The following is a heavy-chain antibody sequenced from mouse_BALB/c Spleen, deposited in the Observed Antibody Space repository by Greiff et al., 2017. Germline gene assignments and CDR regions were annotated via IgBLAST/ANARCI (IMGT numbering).Heavy chain of an antibody. V-gene: IGHV5-6-5*01. CDR1: GFTFSSYA. Sequence: EVKVVESGGGLVKPGGSLKLSCAASGFTFSSYAMSWVRQTPEKRLEWVASISSGGSTYYPDSVKGRFTISRDNARNILYLQMSSLRSEDTAMYYCARGITTGYYYAMDYWGQGTSVTVSS. CDR2: ISSGGST. J-gene: IGHJ4*01. D-gene: IGHD1-2*01. CDR3: ARGITTGYYYAMDY.